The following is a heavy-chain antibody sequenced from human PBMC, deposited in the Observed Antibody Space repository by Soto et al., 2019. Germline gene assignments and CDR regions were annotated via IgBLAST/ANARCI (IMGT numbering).Heavy chain of an antibody. V-gene: IGHV4-59*08. CDR3: ARRYGPGFDY. CDR1: GGSISSYY. D-gene: IGHD4-17*01. J-gene: IGHJ4*02. CDR2: IYYSGST. Sequence: QVQLQESGPGLVKPSETLSLTCTVSGGSISSYYWSWIRQPPGKGLEWIGYIYYSGSTNYNPSLKSRVTISVDTSKNQFSLKLSSVPAADPAVYYCARRYGPGFDYWGQGTLVTVSS.